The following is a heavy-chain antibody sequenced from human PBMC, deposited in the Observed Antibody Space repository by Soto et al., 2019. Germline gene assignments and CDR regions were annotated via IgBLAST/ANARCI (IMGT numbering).Heavy chain of an antibody. CDR1: GFTFSNHG. V-gene: IGHV3-33*01. J-gene: IGHJ4*02. Sequence: GGSLRLSCAVSGFTFSNHGMHWVRQAPGKGLEWVAFISYDGRNKDYVDSLKGRFTISRDNFKDTLFLQMNTLRADDTAVYYCARDRGWSRSHYFDSWGQGT. CDR2: ISYDGRNK. CDR3: ARDRGWSRSHYFDS. D-gene: IGHD2-15*01.